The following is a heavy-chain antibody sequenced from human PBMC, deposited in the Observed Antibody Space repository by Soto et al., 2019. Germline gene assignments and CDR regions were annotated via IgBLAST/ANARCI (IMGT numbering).Heavy chain of an antibody. CDR2: IYHSGST. CDR1: GGSISSGGYS. V-gene: IGHV4-30-2*01. Sequence: QLQLQESGSGLVKPSQTLSLTCAVSGGSISSGGYSWSWIRQPPGKGLEWIGYIYHSGSTYYNPSVMSRVPISVDSSKNQYSLKLHSVTAADKAVYYCAAGGGLPRYSWGQGTLVTASS. D-gene: IGHD5-12*01. CDR3: AAGGGLPRYS. J-gene: IGHJ4*02.